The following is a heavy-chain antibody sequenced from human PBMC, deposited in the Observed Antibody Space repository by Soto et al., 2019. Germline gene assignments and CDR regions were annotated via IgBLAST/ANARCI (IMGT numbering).Heavy chain of an antibody. CDR1: GVTVSSYG. CDR2: ISYDGSNK. J-gene: IGHJ4*02. CDR3: AKDLLDSSGYLGFFDY. V-gene: IGHV3-30*18. Sequence: PGGSLRLSCAASGVTVSSYGMHGVRQDPGKGLEWVAVISYDGSNKYYADSVKGRFTISRDNSKNTLYLQMNSLRAEDTAVYYCAKDLLDSSGYLGFFDYWGQGTLVTVSS. D-gene: IGHD3-22*01.